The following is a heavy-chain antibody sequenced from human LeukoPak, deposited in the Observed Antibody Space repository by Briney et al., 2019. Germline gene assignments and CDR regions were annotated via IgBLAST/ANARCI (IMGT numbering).Heavy chain of an antibody. Sequence: GASVKVSCKASGYTFTNYYIHWVRQPPGQGLEWMGIINHSGSSTSYAQKFQGRVTMTRDTSTRPVYMELSGLRAEDTAVYYGAGGTTNEKGAFDLWGQGTIVSVFS. D-gene: IGHD2-8*01. CDR2: INHSGSST. J-gene: IGHJ3*01. CDR3: AGGTTNEKGAFDL. V-gene: IGHV1-46*01. CDR1: GYTFTNYY.